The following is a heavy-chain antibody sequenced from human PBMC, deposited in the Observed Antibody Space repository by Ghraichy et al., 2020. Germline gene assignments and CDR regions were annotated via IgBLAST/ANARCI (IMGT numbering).Heavy chain of an antibody. CDR3: ARHRGTGTAAFDL. CDR2: INSGGNT. V-gene: IGHV3-53*01. J-gene: IGHJ3*01. D-gene: IGHD6-13*01. Sequence: LTCAASGFTVRSIHMNWVRQAPGKGLEWVSIINSGGNTYYADSVKGRFTISRDNSKNTLNLEMNSLRAEDTAVYYCARHRGTGTAAFDLWGQGTMVTVSS. CDR1: GFTVRSIH.